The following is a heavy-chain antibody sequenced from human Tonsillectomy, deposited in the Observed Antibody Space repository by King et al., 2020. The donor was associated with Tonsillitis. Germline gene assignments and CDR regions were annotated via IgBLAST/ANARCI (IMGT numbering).Heavy chain of an antibody. CDR2: ISADNVNT. CDR3: ARAEDSSGWYPYYYYGMDV. CDR1: GYTFTSYG. Sequence: QLVQSGAEVKKPGASVKVSCKASGYTFTSYGISWVRQAPGQGLEWMGWISADNVNTNYAQKPQGRVTMTTDTSTSTAYMELRSLRCDDTAVYYCARAEDSSGWYPYYYYGMDVWGQGTTVTVSS. V-gene: IGHV1-18*04. J-gene: IGHJ6*02. D-gene: IGHD6-19*01.